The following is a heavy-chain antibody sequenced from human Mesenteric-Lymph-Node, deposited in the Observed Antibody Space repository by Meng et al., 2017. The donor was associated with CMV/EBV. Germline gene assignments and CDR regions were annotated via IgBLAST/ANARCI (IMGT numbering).Heavy chain of an antibody. CDR1: GGSISGFY. CDR2: IYYTGST. CDR3: ARDQVEVEGYYYYGMEV. V-gene: IGHV4-59*01. J-gene: IGHJ6*02. D-gene: IGHD2-2*01. Sequence: SETLSLTCTVSGGSISGFYWNWIRHPPGKGLEWIGYIYYTGSTNYNPSLKSRVAISVDTSKNQFSLKLTSVTAADTAVYSCARDQVEVEGYYYYGMEVWGQGTTVTVSS.